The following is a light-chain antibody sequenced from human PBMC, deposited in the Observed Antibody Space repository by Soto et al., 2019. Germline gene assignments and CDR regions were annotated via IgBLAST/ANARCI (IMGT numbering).Light chain of an antibody. V-gene: IGLV1-44*01. CDR3: AAWDGSLNGVV. Sequence: QSVLTQPPSASGTPGQRVTISCSGSNFNIGSNTVNWYQQFPGAAPKLLVYSSNLRPSGVPDRFSGSKSGTSASLAISGLQSEDESDYYCAAWDGSLNGVVFGGGTKLTVL. CDR1: NFNIGSNT. J-gene: IGLJ3*02. CDR2: SSN.